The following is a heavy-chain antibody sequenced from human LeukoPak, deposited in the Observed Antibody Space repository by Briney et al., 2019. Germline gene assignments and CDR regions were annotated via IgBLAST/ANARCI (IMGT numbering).Heavy chain of an antibody. D-gene: IGHD3-10*01. J-gene: IGHJ4*02. CDR2: ISYDGSNK. V-gene: IGHV3-30*18. CDR3: AKTRRQLLWFGELSLDY. Sequence: GGSLRLSCAASGFSFSTYGMHWVRQAPGKGLEWVAVISYDGSNKYFADSVKGRFTISRDNSKNTLYLQMNGLRAEDTTVYYRAKTRRQLLWFGELSLDYWGQGTLITVSS. CDR1: GFSFSTYG.